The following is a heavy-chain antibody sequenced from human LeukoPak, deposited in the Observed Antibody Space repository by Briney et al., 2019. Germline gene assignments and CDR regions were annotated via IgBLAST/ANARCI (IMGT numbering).Heavy chain of an antibody. CDR3: AKDWASGNYFDY. CDR1: GFIFNSYA. CDR2: ISGGGGST. V-gene: IGHV3-23*01. Sequence: GESLRVSCAASGFIFNSYAMSWVRQAQGKGLEWVSAISGGGGSTYYADSVKGRFTISRDNSKNTLYLQMNSLRAEDTAVYYCAKDWASGNYFDYWGQGTLVTVSS. D-gene: IGHD1-14*01. J-gene: IGHJ4*02.